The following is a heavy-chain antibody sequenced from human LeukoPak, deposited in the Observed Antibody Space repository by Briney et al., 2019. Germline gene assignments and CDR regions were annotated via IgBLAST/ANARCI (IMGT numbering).Heavy chain of an antibody. CDR2: TRSKAYGGPS. CDR3: TRGMRIGYNYLNYFDY. Sequence: GRSLRLSCITSGFIFGDYAINWVRQAPAEGLQWVGCTRSKAYGGPSLYAAAVRGRFTISRDDSTSIAYLQMDSLKTEDTAIYYCTRGMRIGYNYLNYFDYWGQGSLVTVSS. J-gene: IGHJ4*02. V-gene: IGHV3-49*04. D-gene: IGHD5-24*01. CDR1: GFIFGDYA.